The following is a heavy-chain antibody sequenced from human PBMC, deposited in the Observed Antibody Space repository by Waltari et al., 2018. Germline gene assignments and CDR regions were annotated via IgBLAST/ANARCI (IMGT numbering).Heavy chain of an antibody. V-gene: IGHV4-59*08. CDR1: GGSISSYY. CDR3: ASSIQSDAFDI. CDR2: IYYSGST. Sequence: QVQLQESGPGLVKPSETLSLTCTVSGGSISSYYWRWIRQPPGKGLEWIGYIYYSGSTNYNPSLKSRVTISVDTSKNQFSLKLSSVTAADTAVYYCASSIQSDAFDIWGQGTMVTVSS. J-gene: IGHJ3*02.